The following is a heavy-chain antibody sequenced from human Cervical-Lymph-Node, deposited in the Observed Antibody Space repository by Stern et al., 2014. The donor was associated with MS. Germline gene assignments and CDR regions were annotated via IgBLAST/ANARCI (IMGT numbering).Heavy chain of an antibody. CDR2: IFYSGRT. V-gene: IGHV4-39*01. CDR3: ARLGDKNFWYFDL. D-gene: IGHD1-7*01. Sequence: VQLVESGPGLVKPSETLSLTCTVSGDSISSRSHYWGWIRQPPGKGLEWIGGIFYSGRTYYNSSLKSRVTISVDTSKNQISPQVGSVTAADTAVYYCARLGDKNFWYFDLWGRGTLVTVSS. J-gene: IGHJ2*01. CDR1: GDSISSRSHY.